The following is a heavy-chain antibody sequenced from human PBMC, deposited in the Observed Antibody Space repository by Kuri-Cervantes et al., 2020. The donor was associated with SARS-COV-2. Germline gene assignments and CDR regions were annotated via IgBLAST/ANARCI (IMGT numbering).Heavy chain of an antibody. CDR2: IYSGGST. CDR1: GFTVSSNY. Sequence: GGSLRLSCAASGFTVSSNYMSWVRQAPGKGLEWVSVIYSGGSTYYADSVKGRFTISRDNSKNTLYPQMNSLRAEDTAVYYCARERAAGRMFDYWGQGTLVTVSS. D-gene: IGHD6-13*01. CDR3: ARERAAGRMFDY. V-gene: IGHV3-53*01. J-gene: IGHJ4*02.